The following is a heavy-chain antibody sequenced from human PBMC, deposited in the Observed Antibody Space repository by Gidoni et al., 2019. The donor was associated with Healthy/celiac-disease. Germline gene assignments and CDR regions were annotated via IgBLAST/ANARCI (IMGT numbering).Heavy chain of an antibody. CDR3: ARGGYTYGFDY. V-gene: IGHV1-46*04. CDR1: GNTFTSYY. Sequence: QVQLVQSGAAVKKPGASVKASCTASGNTFTSYYIHWVRQAPGQGLEWMGILNPSGGSTTYAQKWQGRVTMTRDTSTTTVYMEVSSLRSEDTAVYYCARGGYTYGFDYWGQGTLVTVSS. CDR2: LNPSGGST. D-gene: IGHD5-18*01. J-gene: IGHJ4*02.